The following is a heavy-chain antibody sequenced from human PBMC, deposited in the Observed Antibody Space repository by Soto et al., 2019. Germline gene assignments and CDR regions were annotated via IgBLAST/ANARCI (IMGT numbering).Heavy chain of an antibody. CDR1: GFTFSDST. V-gene: IGHV3-73*01. CDR2: IRSKANGYAA. D-gene: IGHD2-21*02. Sequence: EVQLVESGGDLVQPGESLKLSCAASGFTFSDSTIHWVRQASGKGLEWVALIRSKANGYAAVYDRSVQGRFTISRDDSKNTAYLQMYSLKTEDTAVYYCARPGLGDYIWFDCRGQGTLVTVSS. CDR3: ARPGLGDYIWFDC. J-gene: IGHJ5*01.